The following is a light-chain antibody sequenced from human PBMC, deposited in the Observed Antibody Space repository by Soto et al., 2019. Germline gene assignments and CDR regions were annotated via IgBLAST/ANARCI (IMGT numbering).Light chain of an antibody. CDR2: GAS. CDR3: HQRSNWPPPIT. CDR1: QSVSIK. V-gene: IGKV3D-20*02. Sequence: EIVMTQSPATLSVSPGERATLSCRASQSVSIKLAWYQQKPGQAPRLLIYGASSRATGVPDRFSGGGSGTDFTLTISRLEPEDFAVYYCHQRSNWPPPITFGQGTRLEI. J-gene: IGKJ5*01.